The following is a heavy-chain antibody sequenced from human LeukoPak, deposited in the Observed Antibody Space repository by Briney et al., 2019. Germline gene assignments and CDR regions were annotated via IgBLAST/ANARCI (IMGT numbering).Heavy chain of an antibody. Sequence: ASVKVSCKASGYTLTGYYVHWVRQAPGQGLEWMGWINPNSGNTGYAQKFQGRVTMTRNTSISTAYMELSSLRSEDTAVYYCARYCSGGSCYRDDAFDVWSQGTMVTVSS. CDR2: INPNSGNT. CDR3: ARYCSGGSCYRDDAFDV. J-gene: IGHJ3*01. D-gene: IGHD2-15*01. CDR1: GYTLTGYY. V-gene: IGHV1-8*02.